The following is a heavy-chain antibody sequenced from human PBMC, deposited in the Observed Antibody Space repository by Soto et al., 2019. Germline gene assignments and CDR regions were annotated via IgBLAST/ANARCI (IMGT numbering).Heavy chain of an antibody. CDR3: ASPGTLDY. Sequence: SVKASCKDSGFAYTGYYMNWVRQAPGQGLEWMAWINPNNGDTNYAQKFQGRVTLTSDTSINTAYMELTRLTYDDKTIYYCASPGTLDYWGQGTLVTVSS. D-gene: IGHD1-1*01. CDR1: GFAYTGYY. CDR2: INPNNGDT. J-gene: IGHJ4*02. V-gene: IGHV1-2*02.